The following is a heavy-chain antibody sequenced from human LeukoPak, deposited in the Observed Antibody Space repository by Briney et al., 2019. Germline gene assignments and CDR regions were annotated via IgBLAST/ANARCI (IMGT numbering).Heavy chain of an antibody. CDR3: ARSSCDQLPDEVFFDY. D-gene: IGHD2-2*01. Sequence: GASVKVSCKASGYFFTSYAMHWVRQAPGQRLEWMGWINAGNGNTKYSQKFQGRVTITRDTSASTAYMELSSLRSEDTAVYYCARSSCDQLPDEVFFDYWGQGTLVTVSS. J-gene: IGHJ4*02. CDR2: INAGNGNT. V-gene: IGHV1-3*01. CDR1: GYFFTSYA.